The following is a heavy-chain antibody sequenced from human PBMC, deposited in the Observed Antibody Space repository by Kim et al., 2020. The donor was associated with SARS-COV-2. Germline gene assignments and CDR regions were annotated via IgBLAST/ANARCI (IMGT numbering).Heavy chain of an antibody. D-gene: IGHD3-22*01. J-gene: IGHJ3*02. CDR2: IYYSGST. V-gene: IGHV4-39*01. CDR3: ASWADSSGTPGAFDI. Sequence: SETLSLTCTVSGGSISSSSYYWGWIRQPPGKGLEWIGSIYYSGSTYYNPSLKSRVTISVDTSKNQFSLKLSSVTAADTAVYYCASWADSSGTPGAFDIWGQGTMVTVSS. CDR1: GGSISSSSYY.